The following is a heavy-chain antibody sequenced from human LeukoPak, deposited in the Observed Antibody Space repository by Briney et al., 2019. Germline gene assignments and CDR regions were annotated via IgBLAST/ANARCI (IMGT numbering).Heavy chain of an antibody. CDR3: ARRPHYYDSSGYVNDAFDI. CDR1: GGSISSSSYY. Sequence: SETLSLTCTVSGGSISSSSYYWGWIRQPPGKGLEWIGSIYYSGSTYYNPSLKSRVTISVDTSKNQFSLKLSSVTAADTGVYYCARRPHYYDSSGYVNDAFDIWGQGTMVTVSS. J-gene: IGHJ3*02. D-gene: IGHD3-22*01. CDR2: IYYSGST. V-gene: IGHV4-39*01.